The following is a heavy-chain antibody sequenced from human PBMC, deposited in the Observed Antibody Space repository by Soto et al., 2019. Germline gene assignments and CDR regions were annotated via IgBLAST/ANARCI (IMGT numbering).Heavy chain of an antibody. Sequence: EVQLLESGGGLVQPGGSLRLSCAASGFTFSTYAMSWVRQAPGKGLEWVSTISGSGGSTYYADSVKGRFTISRDNSKNTLYLQMNSLRADDTAVYYCAKVLNVNCGAIDYWGQGTLVTVSS. CDR1: GFTFSTYA. CDR3: AKVLNVNCGAIDY. V-gene: IGHV3-23*01. D-gene: IGHD4-17*01. J-gene: IGHJ4*02. CDR2: ISGSGGST.